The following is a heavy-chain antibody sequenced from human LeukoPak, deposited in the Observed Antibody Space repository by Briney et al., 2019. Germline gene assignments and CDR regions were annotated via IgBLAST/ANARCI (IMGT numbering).Heavy chain of an antibody. CDR1: GYTFTGYY. Sequence: GASVKVSCKASGYTFTGYYMHWVRQAPGQGLEWMGWINPNSGGTNYAQKFQGRVTMTRNTSISTAYMELSSLRSEDTAVYYCARGVASSYRFHYYYYYMDVWGKGTTVTVSS. J-gene: IGHJ6*03. CDR2: INPNSGGT. D-gene: IGHD4-11*01. CDR3: ARGVASSYRFHYYYYYMDV. V-gene: IGHV1-2*02.